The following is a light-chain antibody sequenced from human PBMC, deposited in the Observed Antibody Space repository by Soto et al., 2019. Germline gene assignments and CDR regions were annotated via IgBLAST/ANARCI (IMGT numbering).Light chain of an antibody. CDR1: QSISSY. CDR3: QQSYSTPPT. J-gene: IGKJ1*01. Sequence: LQMTQSPSSLSASVGDRVTITCRASQSISSYLNWYQQKPGKAPKVLIYATSSLQSGVPSRFSGSGSGTDFTLTISSLQPEDFATYYCQQSYSTPPTFGQGTKV. CDR2: ATS. V-gene: IGKV1-39*01.